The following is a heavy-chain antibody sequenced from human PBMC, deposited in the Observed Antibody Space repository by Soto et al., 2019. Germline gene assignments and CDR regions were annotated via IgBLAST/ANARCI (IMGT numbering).Heavy chain of an antibody. D-gene: IGHD1-26*01. CDR2: IYYSGST. Sequence: SETLSLTCTVSGDSMTNYYCNWLRQPPGKGLEWIGYIYYSGSTNYNPSLKSRVTISVDTSKNQFSLKLSSVTAADTAIYYCARLRPSGTSDYWGQGTRVTVS. V-gene: IGHV4-59*08. J-gene: IGHJ4*02. CDR1: GDSMTNYY. CDR3: ARLRPSGTSDY.